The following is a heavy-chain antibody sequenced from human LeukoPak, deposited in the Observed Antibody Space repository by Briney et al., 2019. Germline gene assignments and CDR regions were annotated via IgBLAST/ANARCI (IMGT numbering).Heavy chain of an antibody. CDR3: AGGGRYYYDSSGYYPKNAFDI. CDR2: IYYSGST. D-gene: IGHD3-22*01. J-gene: IGHJ3*02. CDR1: GGSISSYY. V-gene: IGHV4-59*01. Sequence: KPSETLSLTCTVSGGSISSYYWSWIRQPPGEGLKWFGYIYYSGSTNYNPSLKSRVTISVDTSKNQFSLKPSSVTAADTAVYYCAGGGRYYYDSSGYYPKNAFDIWGQGTMVTVSS.